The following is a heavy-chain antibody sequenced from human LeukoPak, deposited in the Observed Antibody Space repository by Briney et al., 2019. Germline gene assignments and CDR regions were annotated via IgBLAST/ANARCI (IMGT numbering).Heavy chain of an antibody. D-gene: IGHD3-16*01. CDR3: ARSLLGVDY. CDR2: IIPIFGTA. V-gene: IGHV1-69*05. CDR1: GGTFSSYA. J-gene: IGHJ4*02. Sequence: GASVKVSCKAPGGTFSSYAISWVRQAPRQGLEWMGGIIPIFGTANYAQKFQGRVTITTDESTSTAYMELSSLRSEDTAVYYCARSLLGVDYWGQGTLVTVSS.